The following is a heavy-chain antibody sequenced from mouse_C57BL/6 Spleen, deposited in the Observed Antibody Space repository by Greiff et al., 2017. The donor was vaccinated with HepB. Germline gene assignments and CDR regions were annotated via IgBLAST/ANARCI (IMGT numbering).Heavy chain of an antibody. V-gene: IGHV8-12*01. CDR3: ARVPLLVTTVVARYFDV. D-gene: IGHD1-1*01. J-gene: IGHJ1*03. Sequence: QVTLKESGPGILQSSQTLSLTCSFSGFSLSTSGMGVSWLRQPSGKGLEWLAHIYWDDDKRYNPSLKRRPTISKATSRNQVFLKITSVDTADTATYYCARVPLLVTTVVARYFDVWGTGTTVTVAS. CDR1: GFSLSTSGMG. CDR2: IYWDDDK.